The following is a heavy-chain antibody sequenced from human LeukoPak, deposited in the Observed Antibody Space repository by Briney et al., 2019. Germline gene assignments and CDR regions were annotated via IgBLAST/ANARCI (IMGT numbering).Heavy chain of an antibody. CDR1: GYTFTSYG. Sequence: ASVKVSCKSSGYTFTSYGISWVRQAPGQGLEWMGWISAYNGNTNHAQKLQGRVTMTTDTSTSTAYMELRSLRSDDTAVYYCARDRYSYGSGDWFDPWGQGTLVTVSS. J-gene: IGHJ5*02. V-gene: IGHV1-18*01. CDR2: ISAYNGNT. CDR3: ARDRYSYGSGDWFDP. D-gene: IGHD5-18*01.